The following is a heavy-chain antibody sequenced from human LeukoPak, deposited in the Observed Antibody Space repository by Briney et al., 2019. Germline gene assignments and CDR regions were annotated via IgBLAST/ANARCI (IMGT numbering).Heavy chain of an antibody. CDR2: IYTSGST. D-gene: IGHD5-12*01. V-gene: IGHV4-61*02. CDR1: GGSISSGSYY. J-gene: IGHJ4*02. Sequence: SQTLSLTCTVSGGSISSGSYYWSWIRRPAGKGLEWIGRIYTSGSTNYNPSLKSRVTISVDTSKNQFSLKLSSVTAADTAVYYCARVTPGYSGYAPVDYWGQGTLVTVSS. CDR3: ARVTPGYSGYAPVDY.